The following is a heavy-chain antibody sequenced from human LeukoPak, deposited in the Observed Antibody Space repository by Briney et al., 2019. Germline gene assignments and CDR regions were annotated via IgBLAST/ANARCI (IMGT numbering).Heavy chain of an antibody. Sequence: ASVTVSCTASGYTFTAYYMHWVRQAPGQGLEWMGRINPNSGGTNYAQKFQGRVTMTRDTSTSTVYMELSSLRSEDTAVYYCARGLSSGWVFDYWGQGTLVTVSS. CDR1: GYTFTAYY. CDR3: ARGLSSGWVFDY. CDR2: INPNSGGT. V-gene: IGHV1-2*06. J-gene: IGHJ4*02. D-gene: IGHD6-19*01.